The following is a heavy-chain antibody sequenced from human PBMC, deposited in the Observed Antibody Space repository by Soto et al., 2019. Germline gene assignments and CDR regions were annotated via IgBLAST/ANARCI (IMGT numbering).Heavy chain of an antibody. CDR3: AKSDSSGWYHHFQH. J-gene: IGHJ1*01. V-gene: IGHV3-23*01. D-gene: IGHD6-19*01. CDR2: ISDSRGTS. Sequence: PGGSLRLSCAASGFTFSSHAMSWVRQAPGKGLEWVSAISDSRGTSYYADSVKGRFTIPRDSSKNTLYLQMNSLRAEDTAVYYCAKSDSSGWYHHFQHWGQGTPVTVSS. CDR1: GFTFSSHA.